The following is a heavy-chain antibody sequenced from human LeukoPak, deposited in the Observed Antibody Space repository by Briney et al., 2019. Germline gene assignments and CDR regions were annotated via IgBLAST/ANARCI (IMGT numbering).Heavy chain of an antibody. CDR2: ISYDGSNK. J-gene: IGHJ4*02. Sequence: GGSLRLSCAASGFTFSSYGMHWVRQAPGKGLEWVAVISYDGSNKYYADSVKGRFTISRDNAKNSLYLQMNSLRAEDTAVYYCVRDNPRCCGVIPSNIDDYWGQGTLVTVSS. D-gene: IGHD2/OR15-2a*01. V-gene: IGHV3-30*03. CDR3: VRDNPRCCGVIPSNIDDY. CDR1: GFTFSSYG.